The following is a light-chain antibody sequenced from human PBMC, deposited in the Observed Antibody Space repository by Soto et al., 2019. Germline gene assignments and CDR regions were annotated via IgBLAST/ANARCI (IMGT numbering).Light chain of an antibody. CDR2: EVS. V-gene: IGLV2-8*01. Sequence: QSVLTQPPSASGSLGQSVTISCTGTSSDVGGYNYVSWYQQHPGKAPKLMISEVSKRPSGVPDRFSGSKSGNTASLTVSGPQAEDEADYYCSSYVGSKVFGGGTKVTVL. CDR1: SSDVGGYNY. J-gene: IGLJ3*02. CDR3: SSYVGSKV.